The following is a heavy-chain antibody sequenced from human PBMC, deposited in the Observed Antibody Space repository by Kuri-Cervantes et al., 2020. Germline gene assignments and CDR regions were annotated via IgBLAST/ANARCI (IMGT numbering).Heavy chain of an antibody. CDR2: INPNSGGT. CDR1: GYTFTGYY. D-gene: IGHD3-9*01. J-gene: IGHJ6*02. CDR3: ARDTEDSLRYFDWLSTYYYYGMDV. Sequence: APVKVSCKASGYTFTGYYMHWVRQAPGQGLEWMGWINPNSGGTNYAQKSQGRVTMTRDTSISTAYMELSRLRSDDTAVYYCARDTEDSLRYFDWLSTYYYYGMDVWGQGTTVTVSS. V-gene: IGHV1-2*02.